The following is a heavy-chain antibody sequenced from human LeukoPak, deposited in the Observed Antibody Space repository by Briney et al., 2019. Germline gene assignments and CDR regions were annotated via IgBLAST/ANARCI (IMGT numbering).Heavy chain of an antibody. CDR1: GGSISSSSYY. Sequence: SETLSLTCTVSGGSISSSSYYWGWIRQPPGKGLEWIGSIYYSGSTHYNPSLKSRVTISVDTSKNQFSLKLSSVTAADTAVYYCARASSGSHWDYFDYWGQGTLVTVSS. V-gene: IGHV4-39*07. J-gene: IGHJ4*02. CDR3: ARASSGSHWDYFDY. CDR2: IYYSGST. D-gene: IGHD1-26*01.